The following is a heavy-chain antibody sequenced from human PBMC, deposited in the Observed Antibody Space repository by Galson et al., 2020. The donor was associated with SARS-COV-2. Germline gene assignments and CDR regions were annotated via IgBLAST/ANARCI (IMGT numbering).Heavy chain of an antibody. CDR2: IYYSGST. V-gene: IGHV4-39*01. CDR3: ARLYYYDSSGYYYPYYFDY. J-gene: IGHJ4*02. D-gene: IGHD3-22*01. Sequence: SQTLSLTCTVSGGSISSSSYYWGWIRQPPGKGLEWIGSIYYSGSTYYNPSLKSRVTISVDTSKNQFSLKLSSVTAADTAVYYCARLYYYDSSGYYYPYYFDYWGQGTLVTFSA. CDR1: GGSISSSSYY.